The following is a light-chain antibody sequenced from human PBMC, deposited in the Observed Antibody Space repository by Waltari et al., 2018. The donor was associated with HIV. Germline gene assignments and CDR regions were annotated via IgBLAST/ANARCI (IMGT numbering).Light chain of an antibody. Sequence: LTQPASVSGAPGQKITISCTGHWGNIGSLNNVHWYQQPPGAAPKLLIYDNSNRPSGDPDRFSASRSGPSASLTIAGLQTEDEAEYFCLAFDVGLGHWVFVEGAMLTVL. V-gene: IGLV1-40*01. CDR3: LAFDVGLGHWV. CDR1: WGNIGSLNN. J-gene: IGLJ3*02. CDR2: DNS.